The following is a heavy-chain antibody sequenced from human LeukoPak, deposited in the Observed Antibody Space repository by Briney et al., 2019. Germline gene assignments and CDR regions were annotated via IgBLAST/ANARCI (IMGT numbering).Heavy chain of an antibody. CDR1: GGSISSTRYY. D-gene: IGHD6-19*01. CDR2: IYYSGSTYYNT. Sequence: SETLSLTCTVSGGSISSTRYYWGWIRQPPGKGLEWIASIYYSGSTYYNTYYNPSLKSRVTISVDTSNNQFSLKLSSVTAADTAVYYCARQEDSGWYGLGGFDYWGQGTLVTVSS. J-gene: IGHJ4*02. CDR3: ARQEDSGWYGLGGFDY. V-gene: IGHV4-39*01.